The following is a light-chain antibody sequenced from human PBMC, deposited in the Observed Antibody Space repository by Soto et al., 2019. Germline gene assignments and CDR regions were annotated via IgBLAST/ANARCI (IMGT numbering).Light chain of an antibody. CDR1: SSDIGSNTY. J-gene: IGLJ3*02. CDR2: EVS. Sequence: QSALTQPASVSGSPGQSITISCTGTSSDIGSNTYVSWFQQRPGKAPTLIIYEVSNRPSGVSTHFSGSKSGNTASLTISGLLPEDEAEYYCSSYTTTTRLFPGGTALTVL. V-gene: IGLV2-14*01. CDR3: SSYTTTTRL.